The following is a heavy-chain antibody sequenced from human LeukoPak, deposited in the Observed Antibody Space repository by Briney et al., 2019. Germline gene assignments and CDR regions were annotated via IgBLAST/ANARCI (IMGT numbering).Heavy chain of an antibody. Sequence: VISYDGNNKYYTYSVKGRFTISRDNSKNTLYLQMNSLRAEDTAVYYCAKDRDTGNYLDYWGQGTLVTVSS. V-gene: IGHV3-30*18. CDR2: ISYDGNNK. CDR3: AKDRDTGNYLDY. D-gene: IGHD1-26*01. J-gene: IGHJ4*02.